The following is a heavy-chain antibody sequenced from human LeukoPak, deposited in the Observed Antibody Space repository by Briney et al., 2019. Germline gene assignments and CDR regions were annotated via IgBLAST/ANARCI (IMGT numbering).Heavy chain of an antibody. CDR2: INHSGST. CDR3: ARIVLLWFGEYRTDAFDI. CDR1: VGSFSGYY. V-gene: IGHV4-34*01. Sequence: SETLSLTCAVYVGSFSGYYWSWIRQPPGKGLEWIGEINHSGSTNYNPSLKSRVTISVDTSKNQFSLKLSSVTAADTAVYYCARIVLLWFGEYRTDAFDIWGQGTMVTVSS. D-gene: IGHD3-10*01. J-gene: IGHJ3*02.